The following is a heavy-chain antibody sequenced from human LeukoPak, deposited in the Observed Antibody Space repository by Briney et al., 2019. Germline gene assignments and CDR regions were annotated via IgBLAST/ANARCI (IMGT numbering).Heavy chain of an antibody. D-gene: IGHD3-16*01. CDR1: GFIISSYA. CDR3: ARGDTISF. V-gene: IGHV3-23*01. J-gene: IGHJ3*01. Sequence: GGSLRLSCAASGFIISSYAMNWVRQAPGKGLEWVSGICGSGGCTYYADSVKGRFTISRDNSKNTLFLQMNSLRAEDTAVYYCARGDTISFWGQGTMVTVSS. CDR2: ICGSGGCT.